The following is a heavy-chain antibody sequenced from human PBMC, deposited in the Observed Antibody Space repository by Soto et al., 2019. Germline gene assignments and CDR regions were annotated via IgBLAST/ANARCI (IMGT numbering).Heavy chain of an antibody. CDR1: GFTFSSYS. V-gene: IGHV3-21*01. CDR2: ISSSSSYI. J-gene: IGHJ3*02. D-gene: IGHD2-15*01. Sequence: EVQLVESGGGLVKPGGSLRLSCAASGFTFSSYSMNWVRQAPGKGLEWVSSISSSSSYIYYADSVKGRFTISRDNAKNSLYLQMNSLRAEETAVYYCARDWSRYCSGGSCYPEAFDIWGQGTMVTVSS. CDR3: ARDWSRYCSGGSCYPEAFDI.